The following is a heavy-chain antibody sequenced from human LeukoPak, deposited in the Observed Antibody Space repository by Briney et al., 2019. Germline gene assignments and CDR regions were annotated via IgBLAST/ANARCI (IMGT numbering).Heavy chain of an antibody. CDR3: ARGIVGATPYDY. CDR2: ISAYNGNT. CDR1: GYTFSRHG. D-gene: IGHD1-26*01. Sequence: ASVKVSCKTSGYTFSRHGITWVRQAPGQGLEWMGWISAYNGNTNYAQKLQGRVTMTTDTSTSTAYMELRSLRSDDTAVYYCARGIVGATPYDYWGQGTLVTVSS. V-gene: IGHV1-18*01. J-gene: IGHJ4*02.